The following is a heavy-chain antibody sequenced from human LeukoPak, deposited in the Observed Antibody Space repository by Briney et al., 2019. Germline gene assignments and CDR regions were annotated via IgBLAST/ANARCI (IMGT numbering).Heavy chain of an antibody. J-gene: IGHJ4*02. CDR3: AKVTYYYDSSGPRLTYFDY. V-gene: IGHV3-23*01. D-gene: IGHD3-22*01. Sequence: GGSLRLSCAASGFTFSSYAMSWVRQAPGKGLEWVSAISGSGGSTYYADSVKGRFPISRDNSKNTLYLQMNSLRAEDTAVYYCAKVTYYYDSSGPRLTYFDYWGQGTLVTVSS. CDR1: GFTFSSYA. CDR2: ISGSGGST.